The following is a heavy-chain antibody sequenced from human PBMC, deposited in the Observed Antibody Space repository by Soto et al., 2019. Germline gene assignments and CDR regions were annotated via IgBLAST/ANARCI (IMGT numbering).Heavy chain of an antibody. D-gene: IGHD1-1*01. J-gene: IGHJ5*02. CDR1: GGSLSGYY. V-gene: IGHV4-34*01. Sequence: QVQLQQWGAGLLKPSETLSLTCAVYGGSLSGYYWNWVRQSPGMGLEWIGEISHSGVTNYSPSLRSRLIISVDTSKNQFSLRLSYVTAADTTVYYCARGRGLGTGTTGLSDRWGQGTLVPVSS. CDR3: ARGRGLGTGTTGLSDR. CDR2: ISHSGVT.